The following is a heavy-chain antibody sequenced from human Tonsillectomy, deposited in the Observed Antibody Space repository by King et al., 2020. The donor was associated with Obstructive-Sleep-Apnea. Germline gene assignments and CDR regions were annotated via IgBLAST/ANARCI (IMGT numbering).Heavy chain of an antibody. Sequence: VQLVESGGGLVQPGGSLRLSCAASGFTFSNYAMTWVRQAPGKGLEWVSTISGSGGGRYYADSVKGRFTISRDNSKNTLYLQMNSLRAEDTAVYYCANRGEYYFDSSGYYIAYWGQGTLVTVSS. J-gene: IGHJ4*02. V-gene: IGHV3-23*04. CDR1: GFTFSNYA. CDR3: ANRGEYYFDSSGYYIAY. D-gene: IGHD3-22*01. CDR2: ISGSGGGR.